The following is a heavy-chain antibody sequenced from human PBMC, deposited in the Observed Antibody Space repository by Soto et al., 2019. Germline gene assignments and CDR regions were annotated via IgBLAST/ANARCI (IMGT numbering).Heavy chain of an antibody. CDR2: IFSNDEK. V-gene: IGHV2-26*01. CDR3: ARDFGVVGGNDHYDDMDV. J-gene: IGHJ6*02. Sequence: QVTLKESGPVLVKPTETLTLTCTVSEFSLSSPRTGVSWIRQPPGKALEWLAHIFSNDEKSYRTSLKNRLTISKDTSKSQVVLRMTNMDPVDTATYYCARDFGVVGGNDHYDDMDVWGQGTTVTVSS. CDR1: EFSLSSPRTG. D-gene: IGHD3-3*01.